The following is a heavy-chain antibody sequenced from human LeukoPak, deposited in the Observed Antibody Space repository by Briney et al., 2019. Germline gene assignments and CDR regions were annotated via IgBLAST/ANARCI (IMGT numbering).Heavy chain of an antibody. J-gene: IGHJ4*02. CDR3: ARGSQQWLVRGYYFDY. CDR1: GGSFSGYY. V-gene: IGHV4-34*01. CDR2: INHSGST. D-gene: IGHD6-19*01. Sequence: PSETLSLTCTVYGGSFSGYYWSWIRQPPGKGLEWIGEINHSGSTNYNPSLKSRVTISVDTSKNQFSLKLSSVTAADTAVYYCARGSQQWLVRGYYFDYWGQGTLVTVSS.